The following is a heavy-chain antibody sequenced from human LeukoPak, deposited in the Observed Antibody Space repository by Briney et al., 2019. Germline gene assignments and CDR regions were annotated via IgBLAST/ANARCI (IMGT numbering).Heavy chain of an antibody. J-gene: IGHJ4*02. D-gene: IGHD6-19*01. CDR2: IRYDGSNK. V-gene: IGHV3-30*02. Sequence: GGSLRLSCAASGFTFSSYGMHWVRQAPGKGLEWVAFIRYDGSNKYYADSVKGRFTISGDNSKNTLYLQMNSLRAEDTAVYYCAKLMYSSGWYNPTDYWGQGTLVTVSS. CDR3: AKLMYSSGWYNPTDY. CDR1: GFTFSSYG.